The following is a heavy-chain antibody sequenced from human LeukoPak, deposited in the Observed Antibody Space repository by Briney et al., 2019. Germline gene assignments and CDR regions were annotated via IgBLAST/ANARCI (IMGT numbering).Heavy chain of an antibody. D-gene: IGHD3-22*01. Sequence: SVKVSCKASGGTFSSYAISWVRQAPGQWLEWMGRIIPILGIANYAQKFQRRVTITADKSTSTAYMELSSLRSEATAVYYCASGGTNYSDSSGYVLNYWGQGTLVTVSS. CDR1: GGTFSSYA. V-gene: IGHV1-69*04. CDR2: IIPILGIA. CDR3: ASGGTNYSDSSGYVLNY. J-gene: IGHJ4*02.